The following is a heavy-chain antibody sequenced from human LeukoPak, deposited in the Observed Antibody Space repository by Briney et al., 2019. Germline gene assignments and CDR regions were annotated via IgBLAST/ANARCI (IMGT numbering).Heavy chain of an antibody. D-gene: IGHD3-10*01. CDR2: ISFDGGNT. CDR3: ARGSMSSGSYYFDY. Sequence: PGRSLRLSCAASGYTFSTDAMHSLRQAPGKGLEWVAVISFDGGNTYYADSVKGRFIISRDNFKNTLFVQMNSLRTEDTAVYYSARGSMSSGSYYFDYWGQGTLVIVSS. J-gene: IGHJ4*02. V-gene: IGHV3-30*04. CDR1: GYTFSTDA.